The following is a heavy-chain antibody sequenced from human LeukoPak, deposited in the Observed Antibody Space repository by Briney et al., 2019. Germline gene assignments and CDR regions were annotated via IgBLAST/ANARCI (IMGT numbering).Heavy chain of an antibody. D-gene: IGHD3-22*01. CDR2: INPNSGGT. CDR1: GYTFTGYY. V-gene: IGHV1-2*04. Sequence: ASVKVSCKASGYTFTGYYMHWVRQAPGQGLEWMGWINPNSGGTNYAQKFQGWVTMTRDTSISTAYMELSRLRSDDTAVYYCAKGSPNAYYYDSSDKYYFDYWGQGTLVTVSS. CDR3: AKGSPNAYYYDSSDKYYFDY. J-gene: IGHJ4*02.